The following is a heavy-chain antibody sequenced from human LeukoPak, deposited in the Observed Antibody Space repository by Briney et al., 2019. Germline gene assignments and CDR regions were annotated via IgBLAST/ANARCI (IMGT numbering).Heavy chain of an antibody. CDR2: ISAGGGDT. J-gene: IGHJ4*02. CDR1: GFTFSSSA. Sequence: PGGSLRLSCAASGFTFSSSAMTWVRQAPGKGLDWVSAISAGGGDTVYADSVKGRLTISRDNSKNTLYPQMNSLRAEDTAIYYCTKGGSYAPLDYWGQGTLVTVSS. CDR3: TKGGSYAPLDY. V-gene: IGHV3-23*01. D-gene: IGHD1-26*01.